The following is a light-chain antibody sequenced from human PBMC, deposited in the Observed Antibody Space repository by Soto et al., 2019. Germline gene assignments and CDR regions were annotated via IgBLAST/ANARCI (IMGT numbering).Light chain of an antibody. CDR2: DAS. CDR3: QQYDNLPIT. CDR1: QDISNY. V-gene: IGKV1-33*01. Sequence: DIQMTQSPSSLSASVGDRVTITCQASQDISNYLNWYQQKPGKAPKLLIYDASNLETGAPSRFSGSGSGTDFTFTISSLQPEDIATYYCQQYDNLPITFGQGTRLAIK. J-gene: IGKJ5*01.